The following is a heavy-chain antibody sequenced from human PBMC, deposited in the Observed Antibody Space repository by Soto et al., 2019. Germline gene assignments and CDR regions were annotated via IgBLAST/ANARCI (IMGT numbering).Heavy chain of an antibody. CDR3: ARGGSSSSFGRTNYYYYYMDV. J-gene: IGHJ6*03. CDR2: IIPIFGTA. D-gene: IGHD6-6*01. CDR1: GGTFSSYA. Sequence: SVKVSCKASGGTFSSYAISWVRQAPGQGLEWMGGIIPIFGTANYAQKFQGRVTITADESTSTAYMELSSLRSEDTAVYYCARGGSSSSFGRTNYYYYYMDVWGKGTTVTVSS. V-gene: IGHV1-69*13.